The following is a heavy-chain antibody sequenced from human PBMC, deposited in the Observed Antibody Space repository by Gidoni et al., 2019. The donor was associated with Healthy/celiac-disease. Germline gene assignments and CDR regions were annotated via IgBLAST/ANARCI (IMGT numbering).Heavy chain of an antibody. V-gene: IGHV4-59*01. CDR1: GGSLSIYY. D-gene: IGHD2-21*02. CDR2: IYYSGST. J-gene: IGHJ3*02. Sequence: QVQLQESGPGLVKPSETLSLTCTVPGGSLSIYYWSWIRQPPGKGLEWIGYIYYSGSTNYNPALKSRVTISVDTSKNQFSLKLSSVTAADTAVYYCARGDEVVTAIPTYAFDIWGQGTMVTVSS. CDR3: ARGDEVVTAIPTYAFDI.